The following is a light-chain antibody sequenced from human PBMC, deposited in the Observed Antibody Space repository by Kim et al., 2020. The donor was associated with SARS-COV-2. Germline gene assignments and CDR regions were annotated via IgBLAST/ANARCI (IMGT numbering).Light chain of an antibody. J-gene: IGLJ7*01. CDR1: GSDVGGYNY. Sequence: GQSVTSACTGTGSDVGGYNYVSWYQQHPGKAPKLMICDVSKRPSGVPDRFSGSKSGNTASLTISGLQAEDEADYYCCSYAGSSTSLFGGGTQLTVL. CDR3: CSYAGSSTSL. CDR2: DVS. V-gene: IGLV2-11*01.